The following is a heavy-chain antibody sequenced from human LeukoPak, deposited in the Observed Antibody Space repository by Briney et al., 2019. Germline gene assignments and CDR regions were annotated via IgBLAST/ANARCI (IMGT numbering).Heavy chain of an antibody. CDR3: AREHSRIARDGFDI. CDR2: ISSSSSSI. CDR1: GFTLGTYS. J-gene: IGHJ3*02. D-gene: IGHD6-13*01. V-gene: IGHV3-48*04. Sequence: GGSLRLSCAASGFTLGTYSMNWVRQAPGKGLEWVSYISSSSSSIYYADSVKGRFTISRDNAKNSLHLQMNSLRAEDTAVYYCAREHSRIARDGFDIWGQGTVVTVSS.